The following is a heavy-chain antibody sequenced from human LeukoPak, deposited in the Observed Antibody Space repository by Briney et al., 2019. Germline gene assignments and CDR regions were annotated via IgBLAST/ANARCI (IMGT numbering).Heavy chain of an antibody. CDR2: IKQDGSEK. CDR1: GFPFSSYL. Sequence: AGGSLRLSCSASGFPFSSYLMRWVRQAPGKGLELVANIKQDGSEKYYVDSVNGRFTIPRDNAKNSLYLQMNSLRAEDTAVYYCARDLRGVALRYFDWLLYFDYWGQGTLVTVSS. D-gene: IGHD3-9*01. J-gene: IGHJ4*02. V-gene: IGHV3-7*01. CDR3: ARDLRGVALRYFDWLLYFDY.